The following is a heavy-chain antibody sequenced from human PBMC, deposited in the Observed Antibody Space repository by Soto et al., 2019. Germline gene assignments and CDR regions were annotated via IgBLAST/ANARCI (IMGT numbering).Heavy chain of an antibody. D-gene: IGHD3-10*01. CDR2: IYSGGST. V-gene: IGHV3-53*04. CDR3: ARAAWGLWFGYMDI. Sequence: EVQLVESGGGLVQPGGSLRLSCAASGFTVSSNYMSWVRQAPGKGLEWVSVIYSGGSTYYADSVKGRFTISRHNSENTLYPQMNSLRTEDTAVYYCARAAWGLWFGYMDIWGKGTTVTVSS. CDR1: GFTVSSNY. J-gene: IGHJ6*03.